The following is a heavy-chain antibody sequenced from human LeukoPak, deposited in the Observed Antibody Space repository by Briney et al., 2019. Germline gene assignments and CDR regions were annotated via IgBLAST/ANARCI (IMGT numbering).Heavy chain of an antibody. CDR1: EFTFDDYA. J-gene: IGHJ4*02. V-gene: IGHV3-9*01. Sequence: SLRLSCAASEFTFDDYAMHWVRQAPGKGLEWVSGISWNSGSIGYADSVKGRFTISRDNAKNSLYLQMNSLRAEDTALYYCAKDIYGGNSFAGGFDYWGQGTLVTVSS. CDR3: AKDIYGGNSFAGGFDY. D-gene: IGHD4-23*01. CDR2: ISWNSGSI.